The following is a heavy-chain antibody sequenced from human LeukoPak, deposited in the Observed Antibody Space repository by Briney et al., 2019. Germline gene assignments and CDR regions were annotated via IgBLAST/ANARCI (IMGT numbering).Heavy chain of an antibody. CDR2: IIPIFGTA. D-gene: IGHD3-22*01. CDR1: GCTFTSYG. J-gene: IGHJ4*02. Sequence: LRASVKVSCKASGCTFTSYGISWVRQAPGRGLEWMGGIIPIFGTANYAQKFQGRVTITADESTSTAYMELSSLRSEDTAVYYCARAQYYYDSSGYYFLYWGQGTLATVSS. CDR3: ARAQYYYDSSGYYFLY. V-gene: IGHV1-69*13.